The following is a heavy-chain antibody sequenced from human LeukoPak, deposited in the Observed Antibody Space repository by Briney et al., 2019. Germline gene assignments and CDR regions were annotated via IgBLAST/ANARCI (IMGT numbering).Heavy chain of an antibody. V-gene: IGHV1-69*13. CDR3: ARVYHVLRFLEGSNWFDP. CDR1: GGTFSSYA. D-gene: IGHD3-3*01. CDR2: ITPIFGTA. Sequence: ASVKVSCKASGGTFSSYAISWVRQAPGQGLEWMGGITPIFGTANYAQKFQGRVTITADESTSTAYMELSSLRSEDTAVYYCARVYHVLRFLEGSNWFDPWGQGTLVTVSS. J-gene: IGHJ5*02.